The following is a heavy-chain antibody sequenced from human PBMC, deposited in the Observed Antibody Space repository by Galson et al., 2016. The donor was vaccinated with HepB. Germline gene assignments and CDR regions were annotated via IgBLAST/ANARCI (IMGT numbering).Heavy chain of an antibody. Sequence: SETLSLTCAVSGGSISDDIWWTWLRQPPGKGLEWIGEMYHSGSTNYSPSLKSRVSISLDESRNQFSLMMTSVTAADTAVYYCATVRAGCSASSCCFDRWGQGTLVTVSS. J-gene: IGHJ4*02. D-gene: IGHD2-15*01. V-gene: IGHV4-4*02. CDR2: MYHSGST. CDR3: ATVRAGCSASSCCFDR. CDR1: GGSISDDIW.